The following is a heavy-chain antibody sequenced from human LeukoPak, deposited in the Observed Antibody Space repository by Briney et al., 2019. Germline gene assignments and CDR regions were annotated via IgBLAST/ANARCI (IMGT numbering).Heavy chain of an antibody. CDR1: GYTFTSYY. V-gene: IGHV1-46*01. CDR2: INPSGGST. CDR3: ARGRYCSGGSCYSSDRYYYYGMDV. Sequence: ASVKVPCKASGYTFTSYYMHWVRQAPGQGLEWMGIINPSGGSTSYAQKFQGRVTMTRNTSISTAYMELSSLRSEDTAVYYCARGRYCSGGSCYSSDRYYYYGMDVWGQGTTVTVSS. J-gene: IGHJ6*02. D-gene: IGHD2-15*01.